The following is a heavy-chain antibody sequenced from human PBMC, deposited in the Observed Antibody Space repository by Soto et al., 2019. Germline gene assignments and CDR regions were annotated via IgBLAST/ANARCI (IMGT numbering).Heavy chain of an antibody. CDR1: GFTVSSNY. D-gene: IGHD4-17*01. CDR2: IYSGGST. Sequence: GGSLRLSCAASGFTVSSNYMSWVRQAPGKGLEWVSVIYSGGSTYYADSVKGRFTISRDNSKNTLYLQMNSLKAEDTAVYYCARVPIPPSDYGVARSEESDAFDIWGQGTMVTVSS. J-gene: IGHJ3*02. CDR3: ARVPIPPSDYGVARSEESDAFDI. V-gene: IGHV3-66*01.